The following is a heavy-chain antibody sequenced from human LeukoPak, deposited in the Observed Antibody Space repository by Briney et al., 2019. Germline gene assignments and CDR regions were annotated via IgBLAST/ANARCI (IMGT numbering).Heavy chain of an antibody. J-gene: IGHJ4*02. CDR3: AKISRGDLLYYDYVWGSYREFDY. CDR1: GFTFSSYG. CDR2: ISYDGSNK. V-gene: IGHV3-30*18. Sequence: GGSLRLSCAASGFTFSSYGMHWVRQAPGKGLEWVAVISYDGSNKYYADSVKGRFTISRDNSKNTLYLQMNSLRAEDTAVYYCAKISRGDLLYYDYVWGSYREFDYWGQGTLVTVSS. D-gene: IGHD3-16*02.